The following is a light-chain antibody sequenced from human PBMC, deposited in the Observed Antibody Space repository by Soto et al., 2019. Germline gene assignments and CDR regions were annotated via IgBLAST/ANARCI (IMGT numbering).Light chain of an antibody. Sequence: QSVLTQPPSASGSPGQSVTISCTGTSSDIGDYNYVSWFQHHPGKAPKLLIYDVSKRPSGVPDRFSGSKSGNTASLTVSGLQAEDESDYYCSSYAGNRNVVFGGGTQLTVL. CDR1: SSDIGDYNY. CDR3: SSYAGNRNVV. CDR2: DVS. V-gene: IGLV2-8*01. J-gene: IGLJ2*01.